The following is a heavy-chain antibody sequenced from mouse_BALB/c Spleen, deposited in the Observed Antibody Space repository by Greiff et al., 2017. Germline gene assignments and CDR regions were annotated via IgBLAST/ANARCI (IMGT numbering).Heavy chain of an antibody. V-gene: IGHV1-5*01. CDR1: GYTFTSYW. CDR3: TRRSIYYGNPFDY. D-gene: IGHD2-1*01. CDR2: IYPGNSDT. Sequence: VQLQQSGTVLARPGASVKMSCKASGYTFTSYWMHWVKQRPGQGLEWIGAIYPGNSDTSYNQKFKGKAKLTAVTSTSTAYMELSSLTNEDSAVYYCTRRSIYYGNPFDYWGQGTTLTVSS. J-gene: IGHJ2*01.